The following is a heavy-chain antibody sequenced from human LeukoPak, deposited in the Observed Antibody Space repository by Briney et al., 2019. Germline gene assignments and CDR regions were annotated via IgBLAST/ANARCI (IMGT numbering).Heavy chain of an antibody. J-gene: IGHJ4*02. CDR3: AREGYCSGGSCYLHFDY. Sequence: ASVKVSCKASGGTFSSYAISWVRQAPGQGLEWMGRINPNSGGTNYAQKFQGRVTMTRDTSISTAYMELSRLRSDDTAVYYCAREGYCSGGSCYLHFDYWGQGTLVAVSS. V-gene: IGHV1-2*06. D-gene: IGHD2-15*01. CDR2: INPNSGGT. CDR1: GGTFSSYA.